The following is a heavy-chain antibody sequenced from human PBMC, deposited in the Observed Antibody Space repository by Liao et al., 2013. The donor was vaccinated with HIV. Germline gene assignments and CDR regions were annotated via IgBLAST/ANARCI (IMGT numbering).Heavy chain of an antibody. CDR3: ARTVMTYDFWSDKIYYNWFDP. V-gene: IGHV4-34*01. CDR1: GGSFSGYY. Sequence: QVQLQQWGAGLLKPSETLSLTCAVYGGSFSGYYWSWIRQPPGKGLEWIGEINHSGSTNYNPSLKSRVTISVDTSKNQFSLKLSSVTAADTAVYYCARTVMTYDFWSDKIYYNWFDPWGQGTLVTVSS. D-gene: IGHD3-3*01. CDR2: INHSGST. J-gene: IGHJ5*02.